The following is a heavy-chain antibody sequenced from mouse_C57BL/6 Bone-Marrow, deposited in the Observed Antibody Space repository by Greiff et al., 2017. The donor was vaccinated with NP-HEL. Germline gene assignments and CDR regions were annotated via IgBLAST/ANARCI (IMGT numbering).Heavy chain of an antibody. CDR1: GYTFTSYW. Sequence: QVQLQQPGAELVMPGASVKLSCKASGYTFTSYWMHWVKQRPGQGLEWIGEIDPSDSYTNYNQKFKGKSTLTVDKSSSTAYMQLSSLTSEDSAVYYCASLLRFPWFAYWGQGTLVTVSA. CDR3: ASLLRFPWFAY. J-gene: IGHJ3*01. D-gene: IGHD1-2*01. CDR2: IDPSDSYT. V-gene: IGHV1-69*01.